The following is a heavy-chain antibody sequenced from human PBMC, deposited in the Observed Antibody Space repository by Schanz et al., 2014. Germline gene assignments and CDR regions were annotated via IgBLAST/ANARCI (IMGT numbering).Heavy chain of an antibody. CDR1: GFTFSTHA. J-gene: IGHJ4*02. V-gene: IGHV3-30*03. CDR2: VSSDGNND. Sequence: VQLVESGGGVVQPGRSLRLSCAASGFTFSTHAMHWVRQAPGKGLEWVALVSSDGNNDYYADSVKGRFTISRDNSKNTVYIQMNSLRAEVTAVYYCARGGPAYYFDDWGQGTLVTVSS. CDR3: ARGGPAYYFDD.